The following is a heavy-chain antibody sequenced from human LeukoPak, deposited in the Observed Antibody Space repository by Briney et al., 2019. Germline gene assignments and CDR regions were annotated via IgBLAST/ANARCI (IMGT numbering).Heavy chain of an antibody. Sequence: GRSLRLSCAASGFTFSSYAMHWVRQAPGKGLEWVAVISYDGSNKYYADSVKGRFTISRDNSKNTLYLQMNSLRAEDTAVYYCARDYIAAAGYFDYWGQGTLVTVSS. CDR2: ISYDGSNK. J-gene: IGHJ4*02. CDR3: ARDYIAAAGYFDY. D-gene: IGHD6-13*01. CDR1: GFTFSSYA. V-gene: IGHV3-30-3*01.